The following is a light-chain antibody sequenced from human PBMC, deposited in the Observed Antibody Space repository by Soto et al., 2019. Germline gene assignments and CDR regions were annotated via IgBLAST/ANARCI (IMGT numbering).Light chain of an antibody. CDR2: AAS. CDR3: QHYNSYSEA. V-gene: IGKV1-9*01. CDR1: QSISSY. Sequence: IQLPQSPSFLSASVGDRVTITCRASQSISSYLAWYQQKPGKAPKLLIYAASTLQSGVPSRFSGSGSGTEFTLTISSLQPDDFATYYCQHYNSYSEAFGQGTKV. J-gene: IGKJ1*01.